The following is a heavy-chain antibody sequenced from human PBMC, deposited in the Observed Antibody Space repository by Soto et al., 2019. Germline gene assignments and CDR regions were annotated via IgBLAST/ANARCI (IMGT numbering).Heavy chain of an antibody. CDR2: IYWNDDK. CDR1: GFSLSTSGVG. V-gene: IGHV2-5*01. J-gene: IGHJ4*02. D-gene: IGHD3-22*01. CDR3: AHANDYYDSSGYYID. Sequence: QITLKESGPTLVKPTQTLTLTCTFSGFSLSTSGVGVGWIRQPPGKALEWLALIYWNDDKRYSPSLKSRLTITKDTSKTQVVLTMTNMDPVDTATYYCAHANDYYDSSGYYIDWGQGTLVTVSS.